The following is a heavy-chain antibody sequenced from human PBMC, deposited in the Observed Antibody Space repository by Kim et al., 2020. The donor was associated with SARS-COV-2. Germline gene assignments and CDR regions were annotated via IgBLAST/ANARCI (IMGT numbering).Heavy chain of an antibody. J-gene: IGHJ6*02. V-gene: IGHV4-34*01. CDR3: ARGSIAALSSYYYYGMDV. CDR1: GGSFSGYY. D-gene: IGHD6-6*01. Sequence: SETLSLTCAVYGGSFSGYYWSWIRQPPGKGLEWIWEINHSGSTNYNPSLKSRVTISVDTSKNQFSLKLSSVTAADTAVYYCARGSIAALSSYYYYGMDVWGQGTTVTISS. CDR2: INHSGST.